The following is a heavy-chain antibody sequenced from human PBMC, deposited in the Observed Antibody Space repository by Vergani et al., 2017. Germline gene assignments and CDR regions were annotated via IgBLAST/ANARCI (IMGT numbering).Heavy chain of an antibody. J-gene: IGHJ4*02. CDR2: INHSGST. Sequence: QVQLQESGPGLVRPSETLSLTCTVSGGSINYHYWSWIRQPPGRGLEWIGEINHSGSTNYNPSLKSRVTISVDTSKNQFSLKLSSVTAADTAVYYCARGSGYKYSSASIDYWGQGTLVTDSS. CDR3: ARGSGYKYSSASIDY. V-gene: IGHV4-59*11. D-gene: IGHD6-6*01. CDR1: GGSINYHY.